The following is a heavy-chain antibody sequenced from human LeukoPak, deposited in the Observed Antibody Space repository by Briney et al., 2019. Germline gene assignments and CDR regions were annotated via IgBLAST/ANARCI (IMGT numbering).Heavy chain of an antibody. CDR3: ARENPSGYYNRPIDY. CDR1: GASISSYY. CDR2: IYYSGSI. D-gene: IGHD3-22*01. Sequence: ASETLSLICTVSGASISSYYWSWVRQPPGKGLEWIGDIYYSGSIKYNPSLKSRVTMSVETSKNQFSLKLSSVTAADTAIYYCARENPSGYYNRPIDYWGQGTLVTVSS. V-gene: IGHV4-59*01. J-gene: IGHJ4*02.